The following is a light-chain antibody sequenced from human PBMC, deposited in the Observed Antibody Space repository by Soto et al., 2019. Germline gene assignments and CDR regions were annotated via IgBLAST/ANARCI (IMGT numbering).Light chain of an antibody. Sequence: DIQMTQSPSTLSASVGDRVTITCRASQSISSWLAWYQQKPGKAPKLLIYKASSLESGVPSRFSGSGSGTEFPLTISSLQPDDFATYYCQQYNSYPPLTFGPGTKVDIK. J-gene: IGKJ3*01. V-gene: IGKV1-5*03. CDR2: KAS. CDR3: QQYNSYPPLT. CDR1: QSISSW.